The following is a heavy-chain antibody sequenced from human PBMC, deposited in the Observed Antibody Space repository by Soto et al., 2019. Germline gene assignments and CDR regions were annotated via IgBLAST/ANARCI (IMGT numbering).Heavy chain of an antibody. CDR3: ARDLGSGWTGDYYYGMDF. CDR1: GYTFTGYY. Sequence: GASVKVSCKASGYTFTGYYMQWVRQAPGQGLEWMGWINPNSGGTNYAQKFQGWVTMTRDTSISTAYMELSRLRSDDTAVYYCARDLGSGWTGDYYYGMDFWGQGTTVTVSS. D-gene: IGHD6-19*01. CDR2: INPNSGGT. J-gene: IGHJ6*02. V-gene: IGHV1-2*04.